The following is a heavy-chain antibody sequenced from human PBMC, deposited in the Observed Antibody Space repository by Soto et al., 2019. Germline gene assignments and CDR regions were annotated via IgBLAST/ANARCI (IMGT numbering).Heavy chain of an antibody. Sequence: QLQLQESGSGLVKPSQTLSLTCAVSGGSISSGGYSWSWIRQPPGKGLEWIGYIYHSGSPYYTPSLKSRVTISVDRSKNQFSLKLSSVAAADTAVYYCASGLVTTLHYWGQGTLVTVSS. J-gene: IGHJ4*02. D-gene: IGHD4-17*01. CDR2: IYHSGSP. CDR1: GGSISSGGYS. CDR3: ASGLVTTLHY. V-gene: IGHV4-30-2*01.